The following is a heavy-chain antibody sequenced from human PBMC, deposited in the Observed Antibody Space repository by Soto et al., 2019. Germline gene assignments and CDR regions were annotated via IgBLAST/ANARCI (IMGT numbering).Heavy chain of an antibody. V-gene: IGHV3-23*01. D-gene: IGHD6-13*01. CDR1: GFTFSSYA. CDR2: ISFSGSTT. CDR3: AKVSATRIAVAGSRYFDY. J-gene: IGHJ4*02. Sequence: GGSLRLSCAASGFTFSSYAMSWVRQAPGKGLEWVSVISFSGSTTFYADSVRGRLTISRDNSKNMLYLQMNSLRAEDTAIYYCAKVSATRIAVAGSRYFDYWGQGTLVTVSS.